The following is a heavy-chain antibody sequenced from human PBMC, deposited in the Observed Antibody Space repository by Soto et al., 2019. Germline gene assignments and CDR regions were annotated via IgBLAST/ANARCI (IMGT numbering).Heavy chain of an antibody. V-gene: IGHV3-9*01. D-gene: IGHD3-22*01. Sequence: PGGSLRLSCAASGFTFDDYAMHWVRQAPGKGLEWVSGISWNSGSIGYADSVKGRFTISRDNAKNSLYLQMNSPRAEDTALYYCAKTYYYDSSGYGGAFDIWGQGTMVTVSS. CDR3: AKTYYYDSSGYGGAFDI. CDR1: GFTFDDYA. J-gene: IGHJ3*02. CDR2: ISWNSGSI.